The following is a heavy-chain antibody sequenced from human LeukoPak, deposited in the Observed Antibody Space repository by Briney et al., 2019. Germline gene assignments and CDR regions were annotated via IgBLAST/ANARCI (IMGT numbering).Heavy chain of an antibody. V-gene: IGHV3-23*01. CDR2: ISGSGGST. CDR1: GFTFSSYA. D-gene: IGHD6-13*01. CDR3: AKSGTSLNHYYYYMDV. J-gene: IGHJ6*03. Sequence: GGSLRLSCAASGFTFSSYAMSWVRQAPGKGLEWVSAISGSGGSTYYADSVKGRFTISRDNSKNTLYLQMNSLRAEDTAVYYCAKSGTSLNHYYYYMDVWGKGTTVTVSS.